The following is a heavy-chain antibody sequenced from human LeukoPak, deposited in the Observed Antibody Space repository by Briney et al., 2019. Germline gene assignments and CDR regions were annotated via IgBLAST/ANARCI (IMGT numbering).Heavy chain of an antibody. D-gene: IGHD3-3*01. Sequence: QTGGSLRLSCAASGFTFSSYAMSWVRQAPAKGLEWVSAISGSGGSTYYADSVKGRFTISRDNSNNTLYLQMNSLRAEDTAVYYCAKDAPYYDFWSGYLYWGQGTLVTVSS. CDR1: GFTFSSYA. CDR3: AKDAPYYDFWSGYLY. V-gene: IGHV3-23*01. J-gene: IGHJ4*02. CDR2: ISGSGGST.